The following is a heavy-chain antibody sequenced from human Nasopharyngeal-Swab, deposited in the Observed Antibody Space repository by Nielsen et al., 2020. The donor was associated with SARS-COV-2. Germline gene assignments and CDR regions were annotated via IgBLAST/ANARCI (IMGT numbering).Heavy chain of an antibody. CDR1: GGSISSSSYY. V-gene: IGHV4-39*01. CDR2: IYYSGST. CDR3: ARQGFSGIAAALDY. J-gene: IGHJ4*02. Sequence: SETLSLTCTVSGGSISSSSYYRGWIRQPPGKGLEWIGSIYYSGSTYYNPSLKSRVTISVDTSKNQFSLKLSSVTAADTAVYYCARQGFSGIAAALDYWGQGTLVTVSS. D-gene: IGHD6-13*01.